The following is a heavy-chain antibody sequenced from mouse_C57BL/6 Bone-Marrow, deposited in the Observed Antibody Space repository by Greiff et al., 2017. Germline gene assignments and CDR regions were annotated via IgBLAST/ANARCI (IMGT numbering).Heavy chain of an antibody. D-gene: IGHD2-3*01. Sequence: QVQLQQPGAELVKPGASVKLSCKASGYTFTSYWMQWVKQRPGQGLEWIGEIDPSDSYTNYNQKFKGKATLTVDTSSSTAYMQLSSLTSEDSAVYYCARSGGYYAWFAYWGQGILVTVAA. CDR2: IDPSDSYT. CDR3: ARSGGYYAWFAY. V-gene: IGHV1-50*01. CDR1: GYTFTSYW. J-gene: IGHJ3*01.